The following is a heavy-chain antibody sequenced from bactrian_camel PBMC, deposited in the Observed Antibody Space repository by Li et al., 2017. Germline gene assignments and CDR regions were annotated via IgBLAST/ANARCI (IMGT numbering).Heavy chain of an antibody. CDR2: IYTGSGAT. V-gene: IGHV3S40*01. J-gene: IGHJ4*01. CDR1: GSTDGTWC. D-gene: IGHD1*01. Sequence: DVQLVESGGGSVQVGGSLTLSCEVSGSTDGTWCMAWYRQGPATDREGVGFIYTGSGATYYTDSVKGRFTISRDDAKNTVYLQMNSLKPEDTAMYYCAADRITLGCNWGGLNKYWGQGTQVTVS. CDR3: AADRITLGCNWGGLNKY.